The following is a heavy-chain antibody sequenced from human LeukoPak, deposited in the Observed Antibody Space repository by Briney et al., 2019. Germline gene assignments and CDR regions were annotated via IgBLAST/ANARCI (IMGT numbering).Heavy chain of an antibody. V-gene: IGHV4-4*07. J-gene: IGHJ4*02. CDR3: ARAKPKNMVRGLIMRRESRYYFDY. Sequence: PSETLSLTCTVSGYSISSGYYWSWIRQPAGKGLEWIGRIYTRGSTNYNPSLKSRVTMSVDTSKNQFSLKLSSVTAADTAVYYCARAKPKNMVRGLIMRRESRYYFDYWGQGTLVTVSS. D-gene: IGHD3-10*01. CDR2: IYTRGST. CDR1: GYSISSGYY.